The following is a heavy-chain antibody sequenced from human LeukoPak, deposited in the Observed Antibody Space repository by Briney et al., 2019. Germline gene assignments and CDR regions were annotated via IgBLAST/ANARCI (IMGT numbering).Heavy chain of an antibody. Sequence: SETLSLTCTVSGGSISSYYWSWIRQPPGKGLEWIGYIYYSGSTNYNPSLKSRVTISVDTSKNQFSLKLSSVTAADTAVYYCARGPPYCDIPVWGQGTLVTVSS. V-gene: IGHV4-59*12. CDR1: GGSISSYY. J-gene: IGHJ4*02. CDR2: IYYSGST. D-gene: IGHD3-9*01. CDR3: ARGPPYCDIPV.